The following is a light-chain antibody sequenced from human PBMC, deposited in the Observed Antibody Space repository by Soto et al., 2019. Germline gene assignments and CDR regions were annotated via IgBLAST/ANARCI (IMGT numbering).Light chain of an antibody. CDR1: QYINTR. CDR2: QTS. CDR3: HQRQSWPRT. Sequence: EIGLTQSPATLSSFPGDRVTLSCMASQYINTRLAWYQHRPGQAPSLLIYQTSIRAAGIPARFSASGSGTDFTLTISDVQPEDFALYYCHQRQSWPRTFGQGTKVDI. J-gene: IGKJ1*01. V-gene: IGKV3-11*01.